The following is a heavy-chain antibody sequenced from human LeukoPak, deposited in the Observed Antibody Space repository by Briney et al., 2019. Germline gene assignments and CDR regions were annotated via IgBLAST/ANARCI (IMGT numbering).Heavy chain of an antibody. CDR1: GGSISSYY. J-gene: IGHJ3*02. CDR2: IYYSGST. Sequence: SETLSLTCTVSGGSISSYYWSWIRQPPGKGLEWIGYIYYSGSTNYNPSLKSRVTMSVDTSKNQFSLKLSSVTAADTAVYYCATQVDTAMVTDDAFDIWGQGTMVTVSS. D-gene: IGHD5-18*01. CDR3: ATQVDTAMVTDDAFDI. V-gene: IGHV4-59*12.